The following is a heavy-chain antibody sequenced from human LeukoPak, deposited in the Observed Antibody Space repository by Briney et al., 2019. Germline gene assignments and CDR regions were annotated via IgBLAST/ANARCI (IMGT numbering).Heavy chain of an antibody. CDR1: GGSFSGYY. CDR2: INHSGST. J-gene: IGHJ5*02. V-gene: IGHV4-34*01. D-gene: IGHD4-23*01. Sequence: SETLSLTCAVYGGSFSGYYWSWLRQPPGKGLEWIGEINHSGSTNYNPSLKSRVTISVDTSKNQFSLKLSSVTAADTAVYYCARGRGALRWAKERYNWFDPWGQGTLVTVSS. CDR3: ARGRGALRWAKERYNWFDP.